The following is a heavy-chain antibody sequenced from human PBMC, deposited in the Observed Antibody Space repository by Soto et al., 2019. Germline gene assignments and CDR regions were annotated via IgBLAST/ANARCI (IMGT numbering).Heavy chain of an antibody. J-gene: IGHJ3*02. CDR3: ASISIGWYNDAFDI. CDR2: ISYDGSNK. Sequence: VQLVESGGGVVQPGRSLRLSCAASGFTFSSYAMHWVRQAPGKGLEWVAVISYDGSNKYYADAVKGRFTISRDNSRNTLYLQMNRLWAEDTAVYYGASISIGWYNDAFDIWGQGTMVTVSS. V-gene: IGHV3-30-3*01. CDR1: GFTFSSYA. D-gene: IGHD6-19*01.